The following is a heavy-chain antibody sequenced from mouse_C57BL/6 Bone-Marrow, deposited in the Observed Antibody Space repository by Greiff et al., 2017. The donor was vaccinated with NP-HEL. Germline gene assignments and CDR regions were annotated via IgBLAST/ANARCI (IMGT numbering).Heavy chain of an antibody. CDR2: ISDGGSYT. V-gene: IGHV5-4*01. D-gene: IGHD2-3*01. CDR3: ARDDDGQGDY. CDR1: GFTFSSYA. Sequence: EVKVVESGGGLVKPGGSLKLSCAASGFTFSSYAMSWVRQTPEKRLEWVATISDGGSYTYYPDNVKGRFTISRDNAKNNLYLQMSHLKSEDTAMYYCARDDDGQGDYWGQGTSVTVSS. J-gene: IGHJ4*01.